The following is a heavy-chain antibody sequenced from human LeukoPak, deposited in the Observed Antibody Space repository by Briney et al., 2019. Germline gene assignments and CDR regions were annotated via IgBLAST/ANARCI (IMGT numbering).Heavy chain of an antibody. J-gene: IGHJ6*03. CDR1: GFTFSDDY. CDR3: AKGAGKLGYYYYYMDV. CDR2: ISWNSGSI. V-gene: IGHV3-9*03. D-gene: IGHD1-14*01. Sequence: PGGSLRLSCAASGFTFSDDYMSWIRQAPGKGLEWVSGISWNSGSIGYADSVKGRFTISRDNAKNSLYLQMNSLRAEDMALYYCAKGAGKLGYYYYYMDVWGKGTTVTVSS.